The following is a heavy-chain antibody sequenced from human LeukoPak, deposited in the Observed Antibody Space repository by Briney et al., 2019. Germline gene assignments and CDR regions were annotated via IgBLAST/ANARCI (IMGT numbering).Heavy chain of an antibody. V-gene: IGHV3-23*01. CDR2: ISGSGGST. D-gene: IGHD2-15*01. J-gene: IGHJ4*02. CDR1: GFTFSSYA. CDR3: AKSVVVVAAIDY. Sequence: TGGSLRLSCAASGFTFSSYAMSWVRQAPGKGLEWVSAISGSGGSTYYADSVKGRFTISRDNSKNTLYLQMNSLRADDTAVYYCAKSVVVVAAIDYWGQATLVTVSS.